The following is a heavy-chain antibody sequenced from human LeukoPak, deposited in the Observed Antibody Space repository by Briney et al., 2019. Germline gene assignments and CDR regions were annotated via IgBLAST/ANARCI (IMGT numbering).Heavy chain of an antibody. D-gene: IGHD6-13*01. V-gene: IGHV4-39*01. Sequence: SETLSLTCTVSGGSISSSSYYWGWIRQPPGKGLEWIGSIYYSGSTYYNPSLESRVTISVDTSKNQFSLKLSSVTAADTAVYYCARIRYIAAAGLDYWGQGTLVTVSS. CDR1: GGSISSSSYY. CDR3: ARIRYIAAAGLDY. CDR2: IYYSGST. J-gene: IGHJ4*02.